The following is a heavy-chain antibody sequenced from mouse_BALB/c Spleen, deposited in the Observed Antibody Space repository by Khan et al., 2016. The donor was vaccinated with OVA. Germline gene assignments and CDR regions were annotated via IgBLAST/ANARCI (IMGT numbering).Heavy chain of an antibody. J-gene: IGHJ3*01. V-gene: IGHV1-9*01. D-gene: IGHD3-2*01. CDR3: ARRQRGLRGFAY. CDR2: VLPGSGST. CDR1: GYTFSSYW. Sequence: QVQLQQSGAELMKPGASVKMSCKATGYTFSSYWIEWVKQRPGHGLAWIGEVLPGSGSTNYNEKLKGKATFTADTSYNPAYMQLNSLTSEDAAVYYCARRQRGLRGFAYWGQGTLVTVSA.